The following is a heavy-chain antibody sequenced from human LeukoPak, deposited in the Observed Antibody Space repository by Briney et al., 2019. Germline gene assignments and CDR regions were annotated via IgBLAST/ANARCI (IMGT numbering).Heavy chain of an antibody. D-gene: IGHD6-19*01. CDR1: GGSISSYY. CDR3: ARGVAVAGGGYYFDY. V-gene: IGHV4-59*12. CDR2: IYYSGST. J-gene: IGHJ4*02. Sequence: SETLSLTCTVSGGSISSYYWSWIRQPPGKGLEWIGYIYYSGSTNYNPSLKSRVTISVDTSKNQFSLKLSSVTAADTAVYYCARGVAVAGGGYYFDYWGQGTLVTVSS.